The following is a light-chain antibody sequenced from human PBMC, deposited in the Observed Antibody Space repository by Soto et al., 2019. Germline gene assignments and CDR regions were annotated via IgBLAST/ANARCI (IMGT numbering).Light chain of an antibody. Sequence: QLVLTQSPSASASLGASVKLTCTLSSGHSNYAIAWHQQQPEKGPRYLVKINSDGSHIKGDGVPDRFSGSSSGAERYLTISSLQSEDEADYYCQTWGTGIRVFGGGTKLTVL. J-gene: IGLJ3*02. CDR3: QTWGTGIRV. V-gene: IGLV4-69*02. CDR2: INSDGSH. CDR1: SGHSNYA.